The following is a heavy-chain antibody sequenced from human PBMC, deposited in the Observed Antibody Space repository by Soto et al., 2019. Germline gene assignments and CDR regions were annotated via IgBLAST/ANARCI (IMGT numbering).Heavy chain of an antibody. Sequence: EVQLLESGGGLVQPGGSLRISCAASGFTFSSYAMSWVRHAPGKGLEWVSAISGSGGSTYYADSVKGRFTISRDNSKNTLYLPMNKLRAEDTGVYNCAKEGYDIFTGYYEYYFDYWGQGTLVTVSS. J-gene: IGHJ4*02. D-gene: IGHD3-9*01. V-gene: IGHV3-23*01. CDR2: ISGSGGST. CDR1: GFTFSSYA. CDR3: AKEGYDIFTGYYEYYFDY.